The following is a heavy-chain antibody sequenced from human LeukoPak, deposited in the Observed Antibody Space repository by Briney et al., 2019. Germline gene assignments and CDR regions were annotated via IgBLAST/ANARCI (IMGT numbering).Heavy chain of an antibody. V-gene: IGHV3-23*01. D-gene: IGHD1-26*01. Sequence: GGSLRLSCAASGFTFKNYAINWVRQAPGKGLEWVATSGGGITNYADSVKGRFTISRDNSKDTLYLQMNSLRAEDTAVYYCAKEGGSYYDHYFDYWGQGTLVTVSS. CDR3: AKEGGSYYDHYFDY. CDR2: SGGGIT. CDR1: GFTFKNYA. J-gene: IGHJ4*02.